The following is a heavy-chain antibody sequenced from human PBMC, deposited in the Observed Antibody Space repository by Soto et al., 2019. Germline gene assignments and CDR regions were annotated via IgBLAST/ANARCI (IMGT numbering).Heavy chain of an antibody. Sequence: GGSLRLSCAASGFTFSSYGMHWVRQAPGKGLEWVAVIWYDGSNKYYADSVKGRFTISRDNSKNTLYLQMNSLRAEDTAVYYCARGGYSSFGARLDAFDIWGQGTMVTVSS. CDR3: ARGGYSSFGARLDAFDI. CDR1: GFTFSSYG. V-gene: IGHV3-33*01. CDR2: IWYDGSNK. D-gene: IGHD6-13*01. J-gene: IGHJ3*02.